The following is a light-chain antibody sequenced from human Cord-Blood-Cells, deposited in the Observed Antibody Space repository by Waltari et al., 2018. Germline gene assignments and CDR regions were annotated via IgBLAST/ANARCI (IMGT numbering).Light chain of an antibody. Sequence: DIVMTQSPATLSVSPGERATLSCRASQSVSSNLAWHQQKPGQAPRLLIYGASTRATGIPARFSGSGSGTEFTLTISSLQSEDFAVYYCQQYNNWPPYSFGQGTKLEIK. CDR3: QQYNNWPPYS. CDR1: QSVSSN. V-gene: IGKV3-15*01. J-gene: IGKJ2*03. CDR2: GAS.